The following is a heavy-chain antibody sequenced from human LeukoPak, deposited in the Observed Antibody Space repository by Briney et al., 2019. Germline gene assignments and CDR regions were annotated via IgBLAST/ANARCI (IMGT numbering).Heavy chain of an antibody. J-gene: IGHJ4*02. CDR2: IVSSGGTT. V-gene: IGHV3-23*01. CDR1: GFTFSSYA. CDR3: AKRLPYYFDY. Sequence: GGSLRLSCAASGFTFSSYAMSWVRQAPGKGLEWVSAIVSSGGTTYYADSVKGRFTISRDNSKNTLYLQMNSLRAEDTAVYYCAKRLPYYFDYRGQGTLVTVSS.